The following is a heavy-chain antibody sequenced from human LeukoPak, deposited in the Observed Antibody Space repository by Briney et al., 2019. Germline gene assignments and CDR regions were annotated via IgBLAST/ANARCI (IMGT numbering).Heavy chain of an antibody. V-gene: IGHV3-49*04. J-gene: IGHJ2*01. Sequence: GGSLRLSCTAYGFMIDEYAMTWVRQAPGRGLEWLGFIRSRSYHETTQYAASVRGRFTISRDDSKSVTYLQMDSLKTEDTAVYFCARDRRDGYNDGYFSLWGRGTLVSVSS. CDR3: ARDRRDGYNDGYFSL. CDR1: GFMIDEYA. CDR2: IRSRSYHETT. D-gene: IGHD5-24*01.